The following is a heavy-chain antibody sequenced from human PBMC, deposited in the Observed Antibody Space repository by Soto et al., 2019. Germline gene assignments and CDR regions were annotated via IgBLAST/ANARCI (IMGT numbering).Heavy chain of an antibody. J-gene: IGHJ4*02. CDR2: INDDGSST. V-gene: IGHV3-74*01. D-gene: IGHD5-12*01. CDR3: ARDKSGPADY. CDR1: GFTFSNYW. Sequence: PGGSLRLSCAATGFTFSNYWMYWVRQAPGKGFVWVSHINDDGSSTNYADSVRGRFTVSRDNAKNTLYLQMNSLRAEDTAVYYCARDKSGPADYWGQGTLVTVS.